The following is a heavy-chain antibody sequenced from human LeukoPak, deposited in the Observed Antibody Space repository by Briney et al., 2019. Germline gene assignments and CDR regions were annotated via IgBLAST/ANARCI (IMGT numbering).Heavy chain of an antibody. CDR2: ISSNGGST. CDR3: ARGPNIVVVPAAMYGFYYYYMDV. Sequence: GGSLRLSCTASGFTFSSYAMHWVRQAPGKGLEYVSAISSNGGSTYYANSVKGRFTISRDNSKNTLDLQMGSLRPEDMAVYYCARGPNIVVVPAAMYGFYYYYMDVWGKGTTVTVSS. CDR1: GFTFSSYA. J-gene: IGHJ6*03. D-gene: IGHD2-2*01. V-gene: IGHV3-64*01.